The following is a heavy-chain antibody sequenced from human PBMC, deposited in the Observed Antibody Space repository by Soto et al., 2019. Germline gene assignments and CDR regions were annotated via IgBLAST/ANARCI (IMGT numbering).Heavy chain of an antibody. CDR3: GKMSSENYYDPVFS. CDR1: GFTFSDYY. J-gene: IGHJ4*02. V-gene: IGHV3-11*01. D-gene: IGHD3-22*01. CDR2: ISSSGNII. Sequence: QVQLVESGGGLVKTGGSLRIVCEASGFTFSDYYMSWVRQAPGKGLGWVSYISSSGNIIYYADSVKGRFTISRDNAKNSVDLQMNSLRAEDTALYFFGKMSSENYYDPVFSWGQGTLVTVSS.